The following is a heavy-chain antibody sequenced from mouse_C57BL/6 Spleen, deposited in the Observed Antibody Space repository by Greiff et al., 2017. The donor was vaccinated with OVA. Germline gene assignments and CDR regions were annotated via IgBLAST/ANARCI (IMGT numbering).Heavy chain of an antibody. CDR2: IDPSDSYP. D-gene: IGHD1-1*01. V-gene: IGHV1-59*01. J-gene: IGHJ2*01. CDR1: GYTFTSYW. Sequence: QVQLQQPGAELVRPGTSVKLSCKASGYTFTSYWMHWVKQRPGQGLEWIGVIDPSDSYPNYNQKFKGKATLTVDTSSSTAYMQLSSLTSEDSAVYYCARGSKDFDYWGQGTTLTVSS. CDR3: ARGSKDFDY.